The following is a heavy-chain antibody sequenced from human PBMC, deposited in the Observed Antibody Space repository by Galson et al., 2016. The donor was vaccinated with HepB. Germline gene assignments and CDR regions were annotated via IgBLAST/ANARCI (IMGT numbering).Heavy chain of an antibody. V-gene: IGHV1-69*13. D-gene: IGHD3-10*01. CDR3: VTDPGVF. CDR2: ILPIFGPA. J-gene: IGHJ4*02. CDR1: GATFTGYA. Sequence: SVKVSCKASGATFTGYAISWVRQAPGQGLECMGGILPIFGPAHYAQKFQGRVTITADDSTTTVYMELNNLKSEDTAVYYCVTDPGVFWGQGTLVTVSS.